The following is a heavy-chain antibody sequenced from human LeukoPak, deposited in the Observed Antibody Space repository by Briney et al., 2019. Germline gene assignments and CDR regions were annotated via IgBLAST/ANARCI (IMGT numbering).Heavy chain of an antibody. V-gene: IGHV1-2*04. CDR2: INPNSGGT. CDR1: GYTFTGYY. Sequence: ASVKVSCKASGYTFTGYYMHWVRQAPGQGLEWMGLINPNSGGTNYAQKFQGWVTMTRDTSISTAYMELSRLRSDDTAVYYCARGLAQQLVDYYYGMDVWGQGTTVTVSS. CDR3: ARGLAQQLVDYYYGMDV. J-gene: IGHJ6*02. D-gene: IGHD6-13*01.